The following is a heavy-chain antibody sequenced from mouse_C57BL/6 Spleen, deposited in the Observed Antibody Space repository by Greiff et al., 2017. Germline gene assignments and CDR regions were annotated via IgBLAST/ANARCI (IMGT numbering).Heavy chain of an antibody. D-gene: IGHD2-1*01. CDR3: ARSPYGNWYFDV. CDR1: GYTFTSYW. V-gene: IGHV1-55*01. CDR2: IYPGSGST. Sequence: QVQLQQSGAELVKPGASVKMSCKASGYTFTSYWITWVKQRPGQGLEWIGDIYPGSGSTNYNEKFKSKATLTVDTSSSTAYMQLSSLTSEDSAVYYCARSPYGNWYFDVWGTGTTVTVSS. J-gene: IGHJ1*03.